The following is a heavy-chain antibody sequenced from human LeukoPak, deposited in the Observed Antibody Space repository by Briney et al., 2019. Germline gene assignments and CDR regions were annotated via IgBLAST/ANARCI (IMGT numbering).Heavy chain of an antibody. V-gene: IGHV4-59*01. CDR3: ARTIGGAWYRTDY. CDR1: GGSISSYY. CDR2: IYYSGST. J-gene: IGHJ4*02. Sequence: PSETLSLTCTVSGGSISSYYWSWIRQPPGKGLEWIGYIYYSGSTNYNPSLNSRVTISVDTSKNHFSLKLSSVTAADTAVYYCARTIGGAWYRTDYWGQGTLVTVSS. D-gene: IGHD2-15*01.